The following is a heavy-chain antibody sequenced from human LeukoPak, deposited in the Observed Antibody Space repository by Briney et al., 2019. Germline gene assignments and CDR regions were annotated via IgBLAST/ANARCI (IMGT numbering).Heavy chain of an antibody. CDR1: GFTLSSYG. Sequence: GGSLRLSCAAAGFTLSSYGMHWVRQAPGKGLEWVAFIRYNGSNKYYADSVKGRFTISRDNSKNTLYLQMNSLRAEDTAVYYCSKGDSSGYPLFDYWGQGTLVTVSS. D-gene: IGHD3-22*01. CDR2: IRYNGSNK. V-gene: IGHV3-30*02. J-gene: IGHJ4*02. CDR3: SKGDSSGYPLFDY.